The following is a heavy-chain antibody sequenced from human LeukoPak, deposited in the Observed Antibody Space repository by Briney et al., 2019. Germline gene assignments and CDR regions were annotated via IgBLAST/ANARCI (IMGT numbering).Heavy chain of an antibody. Sequence: ASVKVSCKASGYTFTGYYMHWVRQAPGQGLEWMGWINPNSGGTNYAQKFQGRVTMTRDTSISTAYMELSRLRSDDTAVYYCARVDTAMVPFDYWGQGTLVTVSP. D-gene: IGHD5-18*01. CDR1: GYTFTGYY. J-gene: IGHJ4*02. V-gene: IGHV1-2*02. CDR3: ARVDTAMVPFDY. CDR2: INPNSGGT.